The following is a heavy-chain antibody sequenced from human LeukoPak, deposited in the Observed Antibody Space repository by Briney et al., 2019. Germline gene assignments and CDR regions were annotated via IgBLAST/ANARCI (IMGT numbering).Heavy chain of an antibody. Sequence: ASVKVSCKASGYTFTSYYMHWVRQAPGQGLEWMGIINPSGGSTSYAQKFQGRVTMTRDTSTSTVYMELSSLRSEDTAVYYCARGRRIGYCSSTSCPYYFDYWGQGTLVTVSS. CDR2: INPSGGST. V-gene: IGHV1-46*01. CDR1: GYTFTSYY. D-gene: IGHD2-2*01. J-gene: IGHJ4*02. CDR3: ARGRRIGYCSSTSCPYYFDY.